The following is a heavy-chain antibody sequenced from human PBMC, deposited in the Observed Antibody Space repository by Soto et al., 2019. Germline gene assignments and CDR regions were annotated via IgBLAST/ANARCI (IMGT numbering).Heavy chain of an antibody. J-gene: IGHJ4*02. Sequence: SETLSLTCTVSGGSISSGDYYWSWIRQPPGKGLEWIGYIYYSGSTYYNPSLKSRVTISVDTSKNQFSLKLSSVTAADTAVYYCARANYYYDSSGPLYYFDYWGQGTLVTVSS. CDR1: GGSISSGDYY. CDR2: IYYSGST. CDR3: ARANYYYDSSGPLYYFDY. D-gene: IGHD3-22*01. V-gene: IGHV4-30-4*01.